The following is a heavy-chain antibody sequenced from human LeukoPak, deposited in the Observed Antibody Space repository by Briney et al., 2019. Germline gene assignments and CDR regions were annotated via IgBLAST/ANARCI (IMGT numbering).Heavy chain of an antibody. J-gene: IGHJ4*02. CDR2: IKQDGSEK. V-gene: IGHV3-7*01. Sequence: GGSLRLSCAASGFTFSSYWMSWVRQAPGKGLEWVANIKQDGSEKYYVDSVKGRFTISRDNSKNTLYLQMNSLRAEDTAVYYCARDSLRQQLVMDYWGQGTLVTVSS. D-gene: IGHD6-13*01. CDR1: GFTFSSYW. CDR3: ARDSLRQQLVMDY.